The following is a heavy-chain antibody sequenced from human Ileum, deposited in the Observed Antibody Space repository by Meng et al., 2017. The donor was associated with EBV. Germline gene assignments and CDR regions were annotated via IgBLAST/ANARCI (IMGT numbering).Heavy chain of an antibody. V-gene: IGHV1-3*01. D-gene: IGHD2-2*01. Sequence: VLLVQSPTLVKKTASSVKISGMACGYSFSNSAIHWVRQAPGQRLEWMGWVHAGNGDTKYSQNFQDRLTIARDTTANTAYMDLSSMRSEDTAVYYCARGHQTYHDYWGQGTLVTVSS. CDR2: VHAGNGDT. J-gene: IGHJ4*02. CDR3: ARGHQTYHDY. CDR1: GYSFSNSA.